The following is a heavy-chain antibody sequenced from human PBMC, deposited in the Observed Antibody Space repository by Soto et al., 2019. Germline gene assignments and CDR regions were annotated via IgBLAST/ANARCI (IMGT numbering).Heavy chain of an antibody. D-gene: IGHD2-2*01. CDR3: ARTGVPAAAAANWFDP. CDR2: INPSGGST. J-gene: IGHJ5*02. Sequence: ASVKVSCKASGYTFTSYYMHWVRQAPGQGLEWMGIINPSGGSTSYAQKFQGRVTMTRDTSTSTVYMELSSLRSEDMAVYYCARTGVPAAAAANWFDPWGQGTLVTVSS. CDR1: GYTFTSYY. V-gene: IGHV1-46*01.